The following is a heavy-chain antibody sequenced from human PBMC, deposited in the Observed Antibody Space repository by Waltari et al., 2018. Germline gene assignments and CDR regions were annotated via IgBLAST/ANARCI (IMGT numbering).Heavy chain of an antibody. CDR1: GDSVSDNSGI. CDR2: TFYTSKWHN. D-gene: IGHD2-15*01. Sequence: QVQLQQSGPGLVKPSQTLSLTCAISGDSVSDNSGIWNWIRQSPSRGLEWLGRTFYTSKWHNEYAISVKSRITINPDTSKNQFSLHLNSVTPEDTAVYYCVREKQGGHSYWGQGTLVTVSS. CDR3: VREKQGGHSY. V-gene: IGHV6-1*01. J-gene: IGHJ4*02.